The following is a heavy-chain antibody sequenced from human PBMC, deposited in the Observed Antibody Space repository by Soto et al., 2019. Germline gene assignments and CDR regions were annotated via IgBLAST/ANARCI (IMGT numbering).Heavy chain of an antibody. D-gene: IGHD3-10*01. J-gene: IGHJ4*02. CDR2: IYYSGST. CDR1: GGSISRSSHY. Sequence: QLQLQESGPGLVKPSETLSLICTVSGGSISRSSHYWGWIRQPPGKGLEWIGSIYYSGSTYYNPSLRSRVTISVDTSKSQFSLKLTSVTAADTAVYYCARHLWFGELKFSYFDYWGQGTLVTVSS. V-gene: IGHV4-39*01. CDR3: ARHLWFGELKFSYFDY.